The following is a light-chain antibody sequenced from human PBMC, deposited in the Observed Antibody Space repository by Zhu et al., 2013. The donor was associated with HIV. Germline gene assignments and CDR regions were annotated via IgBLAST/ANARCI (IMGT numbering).Light chain of an antibody. V-gene: IGKV2-28*01. J-gene: IGKJ1*01. Sequence: DIVMTQSPLSLPVTPGEPASISCRSSQSLLHTDGNTYLNWYLQKPGQSPQLLMYSGNVRASGVPDRFRGSGSGTDFTLKISRVEADDVGLYYCMQARETPRTFGQGTRVEI. CDR1: QSLLHTDGNTY. CDR2: SGN. CDR3: MQARETPRT.